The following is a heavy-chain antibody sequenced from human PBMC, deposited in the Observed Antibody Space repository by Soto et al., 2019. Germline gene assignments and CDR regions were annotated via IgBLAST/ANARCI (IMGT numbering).Heavy chain of an antibody. J-gene: IGHJ4*02. CDR3: VSPEGYYDSSGYTLDY. V-gene: IGHV3-23*01. D-gene: IGHD3-22*01. Sequence: GGSLRLSCAASGFTFSSYAMIWVRQAQGKGLEWVSAISGSGASTYYADSVKGRFTISRDNSKNTLYLQMNSLRAEDTAVYYCVSPEGYYDSSGYTLDYWGQGTLVTVSS. CDR2: ISGSGAST. CDR1: GFTFSSYA.